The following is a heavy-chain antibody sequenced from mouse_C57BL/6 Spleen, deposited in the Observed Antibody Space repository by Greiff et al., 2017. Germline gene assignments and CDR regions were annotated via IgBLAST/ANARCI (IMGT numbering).Heavy chain of an antibody. V-gene: IGHV5-17*01. CDR3: ARNLNWDVWFAY. CDR2: ISSGSSTI. D-gene: IGHD4-1*01. CDR1: GFTFSDYG. Sequence: EVKLVESGGGLVKPGGSLKLSCAASGFTFSDYGMHWVRQAPEKGLEWVAYISSGSSTIHYADKVKGRFTISRDNAKSTLFLQLTSLRCEDTAMYYWARNLNWDVWFAYWGQGTLVTVSA. J-gene: IGHJ3*01.